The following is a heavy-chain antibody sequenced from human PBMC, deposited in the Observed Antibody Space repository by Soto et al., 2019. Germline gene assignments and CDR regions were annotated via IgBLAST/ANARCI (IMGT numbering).Heavy chain of an antibody. CDR1: GFTFSSYA. CDR3: AKGREYCSSTCCPNWFDP. D-gene: IGHD2-2*01. CDR2: ISGGGTST. J-gene: IGHJ5*02. Sequence: PGGSLRLSCAASGFTFSSYAMSWVRQAPGKGLEWVSTISGGGTSTYYADSVKGRFTISRDNSKNTLYLQMNSLRAEDTAVYYCAKGREYCSSTCCPNWFDPWGQGTLVTVSS. V-gene: IGHV3-23*01.